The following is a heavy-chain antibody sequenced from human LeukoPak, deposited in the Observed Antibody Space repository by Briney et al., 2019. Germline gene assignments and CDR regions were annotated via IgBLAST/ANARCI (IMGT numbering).Heavy chain of an antibody. CDR3: ATGFGTTGTTQDAFDI. J-gene: IGHJ3*02. D-gene: IGHD1-1*01. Sequence: SVKVSCQASGGTFSSYAISWVRQAPGQGLEWMGGIIHIFGTANYAQKFQGRVTITADESTSTAYMELSSLRSEDTAVYYCATGFGTTGTTQDAFDIWGQGTMVTVSS. CDR2: IIHIFGTA. V-gene: IGHV1-69*01. CDR1: GGTFSSYA.